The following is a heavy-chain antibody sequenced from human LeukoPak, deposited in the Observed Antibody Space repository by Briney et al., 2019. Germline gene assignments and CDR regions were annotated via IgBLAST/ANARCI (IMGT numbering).Heavy chain of an antibody. V-gene: IGHV3-9*01. D-gene: IGHD6-19*01. CDR3: AKAWGIYSSGYFDY. J-gene: IGHJ4*02. Sequence: SLRLSCAASGFTFDDYAMHWVRQAPGKGLEWVSGISWNSGSIGYADSVKGRFTISRDNAKNSLYLQMNSLRAEDTALYYCAKAWGIYSSGYFDYWGQGTLVTVSS. CDR2: ISWNSGSI. CDR1: GFTFDDYA.